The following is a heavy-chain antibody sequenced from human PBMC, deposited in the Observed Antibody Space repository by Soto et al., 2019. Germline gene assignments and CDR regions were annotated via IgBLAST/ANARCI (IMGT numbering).Heavy chain of an antibody. CDR3: ARKAMVRGVIIQNDY. D-gene: IGHD3-10*01. J-gene: IGHJ4*02. V-gene: IGHV4-30-4*01. CDR1: GGSISSGDYY. CDR2: IYYSGST. Sequence: QVQLQESGPGLVKPSQTLSLTCTVSGGSISSGDYYWSWIRQPPGKGLEWIGYIYYSGSTYYNPSLKSRVTISVDTSKNQFSLNLSSVTAADTAVYYCARKAMVRGVIIQNDYWGQGTLVTVSS.